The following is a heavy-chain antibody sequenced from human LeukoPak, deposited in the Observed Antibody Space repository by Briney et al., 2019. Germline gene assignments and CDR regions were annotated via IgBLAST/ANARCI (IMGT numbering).Heavy chain of an antibody. CDR3: AKDSMIVVVYYFDY. V-gene: IGHV3-23*01. CDR1: GFTFSSYA. D-gene: IGHD3-22*01. J-gene: IGHJ4*02. CDR2: ISGSGGST. Sequence: GGXLRLSCAASGFTFSSYAMSWVRQAPGKGLEWVSAISGSGGSTYYADSVKGRFTISRDNSKNTLYLQMNSLRAEDTAVYYCAKDSMIVVVYYFDYWGQGTLVTVSS.